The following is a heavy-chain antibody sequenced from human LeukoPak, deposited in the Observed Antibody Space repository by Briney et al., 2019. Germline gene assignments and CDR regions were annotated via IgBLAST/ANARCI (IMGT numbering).Heavy chain of an antibody. J-gene: IGHJ4*02. D-gene: IGHD6-19*01. CDR1: GFTFRSYA. CDR3: AKVTAQWLVPIDY. Sequence: GGSLRLSCAASGFTFRSYAMYWVRQAPGKGLEWVSVISYSGDSTYYVDSVKGRFTISRDNSKNTLHLQMNSLRAEDTAVYYCAKVTAQWLVPIDYWGQGTLVTVSS. V-gene: IGHV3-23*01. CDR2: ISYSGDST.